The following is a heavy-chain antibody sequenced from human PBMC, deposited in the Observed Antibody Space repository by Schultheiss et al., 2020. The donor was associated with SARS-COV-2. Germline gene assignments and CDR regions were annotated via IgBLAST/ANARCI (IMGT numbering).Heavy chain of an antibody. CDR3: ASTRTQRLWFGELLPGGWFDP. D-gene: IGHD3-10*01. J-gene: IGHJ5*02. Sequence: GESLKISCAASGFTFSSYGMHWVRQAPGKGLEWVAVIWYDGSNKYYADSVKGRFTISRDNSKNTLYLQMNSLRAEDTAVYYCASTRTQRLWFGELLPGGWFDPWGQGTLVTVSS. V-gene: IGHV3-33*01. CDR1: GFTFSSYG. CDR2: IWYDGSNK.